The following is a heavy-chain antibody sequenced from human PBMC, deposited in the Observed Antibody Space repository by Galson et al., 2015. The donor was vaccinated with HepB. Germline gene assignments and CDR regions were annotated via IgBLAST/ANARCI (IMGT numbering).Heavy chain of an antibody. CDR1: GFTFNGYS. V-gene: IGHV3-48*04. D-gene: IGHD3-9*01. CDR2: IISSSRTTI. Sequence: SLRLSCAASGFTFNGYSMNWVRQAPGKGLEWLSYIISSSRTTIYYADPVKGRFTISRDNAKSSLYLQMNSLRAEDTAVYYCARERGSIFSQLFYFDYWGQGALVTVSS. J-gene: IGHJ4*02. CDR3: ARERGSIFSQLFYFDY.